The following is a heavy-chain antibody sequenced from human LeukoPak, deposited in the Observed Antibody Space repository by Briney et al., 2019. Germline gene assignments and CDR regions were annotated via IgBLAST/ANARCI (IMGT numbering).Heavy chain of an antibody. CDR1: GLTVSSNY. V-gene: IGHV3-66*02. D-gene: IGHD1-26*01. J-gene: IGHJ5*02. Sequence: GGSLRLSCAASGLTVSSNYMSWVRQAPGKGLEGVSVIYSGGSTYYADSVKGRFTISRDNSKNTLYLQMNSLRAEDTAVYYCARRKSTPWEDWFDPWGQGTLVTVSS. CDR3: ARRKSTPWEDWFDP. CDR2: IYSGGST.